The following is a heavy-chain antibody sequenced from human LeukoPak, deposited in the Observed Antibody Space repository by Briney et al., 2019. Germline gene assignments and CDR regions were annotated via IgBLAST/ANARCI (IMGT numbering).Heavy chain of an antibody. Sequence: GGSLRLSCTASGFTFSSYTIHWVRQAPGEGLEWVAVISYDGSVTSYAGSVRGRFTISRDNSKDTLYLQMNSLRAEDTAVYYCARAGAWQIDPWGQGTLVTVSS. CDR1: GFTFSSYT. D-gene: IGHD3-10*01. CDR2: ISYDGSVT. CDR3: ARAGAWQIDP. J-gene: IGHJ5*02. V-gene: IGHV3-30-3*01.